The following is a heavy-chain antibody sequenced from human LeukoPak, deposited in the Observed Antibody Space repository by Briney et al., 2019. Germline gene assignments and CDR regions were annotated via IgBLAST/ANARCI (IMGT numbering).Heavy chain of an antibody. CDR2: ISGSGGST. CDR3: ANRRGGSSGNYDY. D-gene: IGHD2-15*01. V-gene: IGHV3-23*01. CDR1: GFTFSSYA. Sequence: GGSLRLSCAASGFTFSSYAMSWVRQAPGKGLEWVSAISGSGGSTYYADSVKGRFTISRDNSKNTLYLQMNSLRAEDTAVYYCANRRGGSSGNYDYWGQGTLVTVSS. J-gene: IGHJ4*02.